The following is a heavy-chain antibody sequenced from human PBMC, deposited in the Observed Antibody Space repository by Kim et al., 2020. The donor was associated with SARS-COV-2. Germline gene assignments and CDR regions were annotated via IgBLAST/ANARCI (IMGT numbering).Heavy chain of an antibody. Sequence: GGSLRLSCAASGFSFSSRWMHWVRQAPGKGLVWVSRLNSDGSITNYGDSVKGRFTISRDNAKNTLYLQMNSLRAEDTAVYYCARGGVPQSAYYFDFWGQGALVTVSS. D-gene: IGHD3-3*01. J-gene: IGHJ4*02. CDR3: ARGGVPQSAYYFDF. V-gene: IGHV3-74*01. CDR1: GFSFSSRW. CDR2: LNSDGSIT.